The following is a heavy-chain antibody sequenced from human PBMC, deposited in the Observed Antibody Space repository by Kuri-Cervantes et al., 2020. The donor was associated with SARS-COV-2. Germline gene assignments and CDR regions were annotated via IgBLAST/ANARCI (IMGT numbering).Heavy chain of an antibody. CDR1: GFTFSSYE. CDR3: ASVEGVTPDY. D-gene: IGHD5-18*01. CDR2: ISSSGNTI. J-gene: IGHJ4*02. V-gene: IGHV3-48*03. Sequence: GGSLRLSCAASGFTFSSYEMNWVRQAPGEGLEWVSYISSSGNTIYYADSVKGRFTISRDNAKNSLYLQVNSLRAEDTAVYYCASVEGVTPDYWGQGTLVTVSS.